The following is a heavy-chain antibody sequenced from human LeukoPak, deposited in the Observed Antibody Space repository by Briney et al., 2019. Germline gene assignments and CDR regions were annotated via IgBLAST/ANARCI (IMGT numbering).Heavy chain of an antibody. Sequence: SETLSLTCTVSGDSITGYYWGWIRQPPGKGLEWIGNIYYTGNTYYNASLTSRVTVSVDTSKNQFSLKLNFVTAADTAVYYCARVSYQEGVDYWGQGTLVTVSS. J-gene: IGHJ4*02. CDR2: IYYTGNT. CDR3: ARVSYQEGVDY. D-gene: IGHD2-2*01. CDR1: GDSITGYY. V-gene: IGHV4-38-2*02.